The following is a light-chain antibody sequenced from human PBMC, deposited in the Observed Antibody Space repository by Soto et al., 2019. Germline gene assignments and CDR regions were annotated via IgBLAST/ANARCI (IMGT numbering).Light chain of an antibody. CDR1: HSISTF. CDR3: QQTYSFPRT. Sequence: DIQLSQSPSSLSSSSFDRFTIACRASHSISTFLHWYQQKPGKAPQLLFYAASTLQSGVPSRFSCSASGTDFTLSISSLQPEDFATYYCQQTYSFPRTFGLGTKV. CDR2: AAS. J-gene: IGKJ1*01. V-gene: IGKV1-39*01.